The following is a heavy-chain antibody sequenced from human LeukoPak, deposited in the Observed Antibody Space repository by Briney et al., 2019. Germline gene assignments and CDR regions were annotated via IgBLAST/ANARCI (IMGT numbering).Heavy chain of an antibody. J-gene: IGHJ4*02. D-gene: IGHD3-9*01. Sequence: PGGSLRLSCAASGFTLSTYGMHWVRQAPGKGLEWVAMISHDGNSKQYADFAKGRFTISRDNSKNTLYLQMNSLTTEDTAVYHCARDLGDVLRYFDWLSATPAFDYWGQGTLVTVSS. CDR3: ARDLGDVLRYFDWLSATPAFDY. CDR2: ISHDGNSK. CDR1: GFTLSTYG. V-gene: IGHV3-30*03.